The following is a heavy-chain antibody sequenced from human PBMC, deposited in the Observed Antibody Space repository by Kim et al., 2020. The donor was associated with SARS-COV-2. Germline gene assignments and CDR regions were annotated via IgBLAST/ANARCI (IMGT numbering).Heavy chain of an antibody. D-gene: IGHD2-2*01. J-gene: IGHJ5*02. V-gene: IGHV3-21*01. CDR3: ARGGYCSSTRCYNWFGP. Sequence: VKGRVTISRDNAKNPLYLQMNSLRAEETAVYYCARGGYCSSTRCYNWFGPWGQGTLVTVSS.